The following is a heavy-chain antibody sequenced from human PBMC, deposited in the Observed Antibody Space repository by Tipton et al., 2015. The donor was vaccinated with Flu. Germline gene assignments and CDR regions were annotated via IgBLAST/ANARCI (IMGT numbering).Heavy chain of an antibody. CDR2: ISYDGSNK. V-gene: IGHV3-30*18. Sequence: SLRLSCAASGFTFSSYGMHWVRQAPGKGLEWVAVISYDGSNKYYADSVKGRFTISRDNSKNTLYLQMNSLRAEDTAVYYCAKDQPYSSGSLDYWGQGTLVTVSS. J-gene: IGHJ4*02. CDR1: GFTFSSYG. CDR3: AKDQPYSSGSLDY. D-gene: IGHD3-22*01.